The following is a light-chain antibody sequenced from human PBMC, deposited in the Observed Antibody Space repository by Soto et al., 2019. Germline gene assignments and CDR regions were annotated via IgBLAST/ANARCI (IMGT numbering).Light chain of an antibody. V-gene: IGKV1-17*01. J-gene: IGKJ3*01. Sequence: DIQMTQSPSSLSASVGDEVTITCRARQTIMTYLNWYQQKPGKAPNLLIYDASSLESGVPARFSGSGSGTEFTLTISSLQPEDFATYYCQQLNSYPRGGFTFGPGTKVDIK. CDR3: QQLNSYPRGGFT. CDR2: DAS. CDR1: QTIMTY.